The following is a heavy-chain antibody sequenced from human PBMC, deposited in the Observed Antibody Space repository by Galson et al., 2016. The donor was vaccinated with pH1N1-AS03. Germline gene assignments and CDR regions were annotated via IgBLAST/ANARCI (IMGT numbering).Heavy chain of an antibody. CDR3: TTWNYVAN. CDR1: EFTFSNYG. J-gene: IGHJ4*02. V-gene: IGHV3-23*01. Sequence: SLRLSCAASEFTFSNYGMSWVRQAPGKGLEWVSFIRGNGVDTYYADSVQGRFTISRDNSKSTLYLQMDSLRAQDTAIYYCTTWNYVANWGQGTLVPVPS. CDR2: IRGNGVDT.